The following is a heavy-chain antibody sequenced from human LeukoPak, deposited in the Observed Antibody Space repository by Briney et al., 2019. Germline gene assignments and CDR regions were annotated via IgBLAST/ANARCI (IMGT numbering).Heavy chain of an antibody. CDR3: TTVAMATTSGFDY. D-gene: IGHD5-24*01. CDR2: VRSKANSYAT. J-gene: IGHJ4*02. Sequence: GGSLRLSCAASGFTFSDSGMHWVRQASGKGLEWVGHVRSKANSYATAYAASVRGRFTISRDDSKNTAFLQMKSLKTDDTAVYHCTTVAMATTSGFDYWGQGTQVTVSS. CDR1: GFTFSDSG. V-gene: IGHV3-73*01.